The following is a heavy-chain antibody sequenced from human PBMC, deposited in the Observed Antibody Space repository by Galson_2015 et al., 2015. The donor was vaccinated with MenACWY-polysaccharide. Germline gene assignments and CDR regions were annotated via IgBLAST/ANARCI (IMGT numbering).Heavy chain of an antibody. D-gene: IGHD3-10*01. CDR2: ISRSSRYI. J-gene: IGHJ3*02. CDR3: ARASGEFYYDSGDLKQGPFDI. CDR1: GFIFSSYS. V-gene: IGHV3-21*01. Sequence: SLRLSCAASGFIFSSYSMTWVRQAPGKGLDWVASISRSSRYIYYPDSVKGRFTVSRDNAQNSMYLEMNSLRAEDTAVYYCARASGEFYYDSGDLKQGPFDIWGRGTVLSVSS.